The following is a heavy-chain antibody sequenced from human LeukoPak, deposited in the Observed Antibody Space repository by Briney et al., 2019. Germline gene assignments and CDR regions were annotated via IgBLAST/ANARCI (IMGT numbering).Heavy chain of an antibody. CDR2: IKQDESEK. Sequence: GVSLRLSCAAYGFTFSDYWMSWVRQAPGKGLEWVANIKQDESEKYYVDSVKGRFTISRDNAKNSLYLQMNSLRAEDTAVYYCGRDRGRVGATITWGQGTLVIVSS. V-gene: IGHV3-7*01. D-gene: IGHD1-26*01. CDR1: GFTFSDYW. J-gene: IGHJ4*02. CDR3: GRDRGRVGATIT.